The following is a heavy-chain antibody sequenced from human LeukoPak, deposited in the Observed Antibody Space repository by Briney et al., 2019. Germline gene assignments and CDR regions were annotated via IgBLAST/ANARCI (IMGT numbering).Heavy chain of an antibody. Sequence: SVKVSCKASGGTFSSYAISWVRQAPGQGLEWMGGIIPIFGTANYAQKFQGRVTITADKSTSTAYMELSSLRSEDTAVYYCAKGGAMIVGLPFDYWGQGTLVTVSS. CDR3: AKGGAMIVGLPFDY. D-gene: IGHD3-22*01. J-gene: IGHJ4*02. CDR2: IIPIFGTA. CDR1: GGTFSSYA. V-gene: IGHV1-69*06.